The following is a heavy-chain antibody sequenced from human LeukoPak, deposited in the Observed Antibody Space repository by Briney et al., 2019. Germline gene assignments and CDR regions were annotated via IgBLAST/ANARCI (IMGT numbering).Heavy chain of an antibody. V-gene: IGHV3-21*01. Sequence: PGGSLRLSCAASGFTFSSYNMNWVRQAPGKELEWVSSISGSGNYIFYADSVKGRFTISRDNAKNSLYLQMNSLRAEDTAVYYCASRWSRSNDAFDIWGQGTMVTVSS. J-gene: IGHJ3*02. CDR1: GFTFSSYN. CDR2: ISGSGNYI. CDR3: ASRWSRSNDAFDI. D-gene: IGHD5-24*01.